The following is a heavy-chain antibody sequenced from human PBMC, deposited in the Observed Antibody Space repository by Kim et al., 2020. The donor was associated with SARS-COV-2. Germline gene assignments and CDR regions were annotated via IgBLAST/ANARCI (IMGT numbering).Heavy chain of an antibody. Sequence: RTYYADSVKGRFTISRDNSKNTLYLQMNSLRAEDTAVYYCAVAAAGDFDYWGQGTLVTVSS. J-gene: IGHJ4*02. V-gene: IGHV3-23*01. D-gene: IGHD6-13*01. CDR3: AVAAAGDFDY. CDR2: RT.